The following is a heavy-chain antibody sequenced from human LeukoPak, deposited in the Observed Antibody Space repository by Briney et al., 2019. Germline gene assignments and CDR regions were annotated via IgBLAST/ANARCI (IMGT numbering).Heavy chain of an antibody. Sequence: GGSLRLPCAASGFTVSSNYMSWVRQAPGKGLEWVSIIYSGGSTFYADSVKGRVAFSIENSKNTLYLLMNSLRAEDSAVYYCAFRGGRLDYYFDYWGQGTLVTVSS. V-gene: IGHV3-53*05. CDR1: GFTVSSNY. CDR2: IYSGGST. D-gene: IGHD3-10*01. CDR3: AFRGGRLDYYFDY. J-gene: IGHJ4*02.